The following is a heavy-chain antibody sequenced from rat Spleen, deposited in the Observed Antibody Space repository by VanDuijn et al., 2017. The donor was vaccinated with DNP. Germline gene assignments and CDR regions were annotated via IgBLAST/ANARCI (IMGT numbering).Heavy chain of an antibody. J-gene: IGHJ2*01. CDR3: ATGLGDY. V-gene: IGHV5-20*01. CDR2: ISYDGSST. CDR1: GFTFSDYY. D-gene: IGHD5-1*01. Sequence: EVQLVESGGGLVQPGRSLKLSCAVSGFTFSDYYMAWVRQAPTKGLEWVASISYDGSSTYYRDSVKGRFTISRDNAKSTLYLQMDSLRSEDTATYYCATGLGDYWGQGVMVTVSS.